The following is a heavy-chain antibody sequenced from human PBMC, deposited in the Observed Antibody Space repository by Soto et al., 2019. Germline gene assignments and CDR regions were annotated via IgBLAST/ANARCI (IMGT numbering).Heavy chain of an antibody. J-gene: IGHJ4*02. CDR2: IYSGGST. D-gene: IGHD3-22*01. CDR3: ARDRVGGYYYDYFDY. V-gene: IGHV3-66*01. Sequence: GGSLRLSCVVSGLTVSRNYMSWVRQAPGKGLEWVSVIYSGGSTYYADSVKGRFTISRDNSKNTLYLQMNSLRAEDTAVYYCARDRVGGYYYDYFDYWGQGTLVTVSS. CDR1: GLTVSRNY.